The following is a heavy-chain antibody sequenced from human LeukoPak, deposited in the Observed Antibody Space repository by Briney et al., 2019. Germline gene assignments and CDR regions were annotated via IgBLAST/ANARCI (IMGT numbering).Heavy chain of an antibody. D-gene: IGHD3-10*01. J-gene: IGHJ4*02. CDR3: ARASGSYYLSFDY. Sequence: PSETLSLTCAVYGGSFSGYYWSWIRQPPGKGLEWIGEINHSGCTNYNPSLKSRVTISVDTSKNQFSLKLSSVTAADTAVYYCARASGSYYLSFDYWGQGTLVTVSS. CDR1: GGSFSGYY. CDR2: INHSGCT. V-gene: IGHV4-34*01.